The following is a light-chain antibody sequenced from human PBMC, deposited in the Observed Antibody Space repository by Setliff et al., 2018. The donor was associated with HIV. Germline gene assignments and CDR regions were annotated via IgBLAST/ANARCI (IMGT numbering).Light chain of an antibody. CDR3: TSYTGGNTRV. CDR1: SSDVGGYNY. V-gene: IGLV2-14*03. Sequence: QSALTQPASVFGSPGQSITISCTGTSSDVGGYNYVSWYQQHPGKAPKLMIYDVGNRPSGVSSRFSGSKSGNTASLSISELRAEDETDYYCTSYTGGNTRVFGTGTKVTVL. J-gene: IGLJ1*01. CDR2: DVG.